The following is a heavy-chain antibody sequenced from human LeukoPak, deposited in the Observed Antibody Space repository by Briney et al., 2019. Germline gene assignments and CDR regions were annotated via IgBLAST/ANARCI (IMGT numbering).Heavy chain of an antibody. J-gene: IGHJ4*02. Sequence: GGSLRLSCAASGFTFDDYAMHWVRQAPGKGLEWVSGISWNSGSIVYADSVKGRFTISRDNAKNSLYLQMNSLRAEDMALYYCAKGLEQQLVPDFDYWGQGTLVTVSS. CDR1: GFTFDDYA. CDR3: AKGLEQQLVPDFDY. CDR2: ISWNSGSI. D-gene: IGHD6-13*01. V-gene: IGHV3-9*03.